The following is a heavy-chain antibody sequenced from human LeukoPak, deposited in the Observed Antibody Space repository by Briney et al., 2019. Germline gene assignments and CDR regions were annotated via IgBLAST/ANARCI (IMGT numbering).Heavy chain of an antibody. D-gene: IGHD1-20*01. V-gene: IGHV1-2*02. Sequence: ASVKVSCKASGYTFTDYNIHWVRQAPGQGLDWMGWINPNSGSTNSAQKFQGRVTMTIDTSIGTAYMELSRLRSDDTAMYYCARTGRNLNNFDYWGQGTLVAVSS. J-gene: IGHJ4*02. CDR3: ARTGRNLNNFDY. CDR1: GYTFTDYN. CDR2: INPNSGST.